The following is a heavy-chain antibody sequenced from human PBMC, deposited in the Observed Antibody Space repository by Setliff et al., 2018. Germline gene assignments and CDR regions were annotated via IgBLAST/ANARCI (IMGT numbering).Heavy chain of an antibody. V-gene: IGHV4-59*01. CDR3: ARLRGAFDY. Sequence: PSETLSLTCTVSGGSISSYYWSWIRKPPGKRLEWICYIYYSGSTNYNPSLESRVTISVDTSKNQFSLRLNSATAADTAVYYCARLRGAFDYWGQGTLVTVSS. J-gene: IGHJ4*02. D-gene: IGHD3-16*01. CDR1: GGSISSYY. CDR2: IYYSGST.